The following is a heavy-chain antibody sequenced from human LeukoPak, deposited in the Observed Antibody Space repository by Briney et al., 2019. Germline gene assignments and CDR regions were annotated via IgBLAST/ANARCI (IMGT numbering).Heavy chain of an antibody. Sequence: PGGSLRLSCADSGLTFSRYWMSWVRQAPGKGPEWVATIKTDGSETYYVDFVKGRFTISRENVLSSQMLEMSSLRAEDTAVYRGARDRSDVVTGYNDAFDIWGPGTMVTVSS. V-gene: IGHV3-7*01. D-gene: IGHD3-9*01. CDR2: IKTDGSET. J-gene: IGHJ3*02. CDR3: ARDRSDVVTGYNDAFDI. CDR1: GLTFSRYW.